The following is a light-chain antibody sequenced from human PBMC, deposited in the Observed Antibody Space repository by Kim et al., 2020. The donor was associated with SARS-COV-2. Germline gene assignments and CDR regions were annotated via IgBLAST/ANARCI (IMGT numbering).Light chain of an antibody. Sequence: QSVLTQPPSVSEAPRQRVTISCSGSSSNIGINAVNWYQQFPGKAPKLLIYYDDLLPSGVSDRFSGSKSGTSASLAISGLQSEDEADYYCEAWDDSLHGPVFGVGTKVTVL. CDR2: YDD. V-gene: IGLV1-36*01. CDR3: EAWDDSLHGPV. J-gene: IGLJ3*02. CDR1: SSNIGINA.